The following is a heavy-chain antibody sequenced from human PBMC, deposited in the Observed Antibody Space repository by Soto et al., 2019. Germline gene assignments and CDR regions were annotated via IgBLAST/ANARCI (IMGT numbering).Heavy chain of an antibody. CDR2: VSVDGSLE. Sequence: QVQLVESGGGVVQPGGSLRLSCVASGFTFSTYAIHWFRQAPGKGLEWVALVSVDGSLEYYADSVKGRSTVSRDNSKSTLYFQMNSLRPEYTAFYSRSTRTAGSGYDVKHWGQGTLVTLSS. J-gene: IGHJ4*02. D-gene: IGHD3-22*01. CDR1: GFTFSTYA. CDR3: STRTAGSGYDVKH. V-gene: IGHV3-30-3*01.